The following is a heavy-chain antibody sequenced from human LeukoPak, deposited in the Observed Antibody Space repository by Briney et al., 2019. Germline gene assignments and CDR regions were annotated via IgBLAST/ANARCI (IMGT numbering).Heavy chain of an antibody. D-gene: IGHD5-18*01. J-gene: IGHJ3*02. CDR3: ARAGVGYSYGSDAFDI. CDR1: GFTFSDYY. Sequence: PGGSLRLSCAASGFTFSDYYMSWIRQAPGKGLEWVSYISSSGSTIYYADSVKGRFTISRDNSKNTLYLQMNSLRAEDTAVYYCARAGVGYSYGSDAFDIWGQGTMVTVSS. CDR2: ISSSGSTI. V-gene: IGHV3-11*04.